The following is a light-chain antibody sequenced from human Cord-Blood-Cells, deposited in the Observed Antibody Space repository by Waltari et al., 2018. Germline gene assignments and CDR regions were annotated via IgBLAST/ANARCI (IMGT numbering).Light chain of an antibody. Sequence: TQSPATLYVSPGESATLSCRASQSVSSNIAWYQQKPGQSPRLLIYGASTRATGSPARFSGSGSGTEFTLTSSRLQSEDFAVYCCQQYNNWPLTFGGGTKVEIK. CDR3: QQYNNWPLT. J-gene: IGKJ4*01. CDR2: GAS. CDR1: QSVSSN. V-gene: IGKV3-15*01.